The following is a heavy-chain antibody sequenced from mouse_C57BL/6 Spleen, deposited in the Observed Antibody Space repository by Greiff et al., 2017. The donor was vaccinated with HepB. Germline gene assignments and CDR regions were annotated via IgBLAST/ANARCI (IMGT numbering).Heavy chain of an antibody. V-gene: IGHV1-9*01. CDR2: ILPGSGST. CDR3: ARRFLWHLITTVVAKDFDY. J-gene: IGHJ2*01. Sequence: QVQLQQSGAELMKPGASVKLSCKATGYTFTGYWIEWVKQRPGHGLEWIGEILPGSGSTNYNEKFKGKATFTADTSSNTAYMQLSSLTTEDSAIYYCARRFLWHLITTVVAKDFDYWGQGTTLTVSS. D-gene: IGHD1-1*01. CDR1: GYTFTGYW.